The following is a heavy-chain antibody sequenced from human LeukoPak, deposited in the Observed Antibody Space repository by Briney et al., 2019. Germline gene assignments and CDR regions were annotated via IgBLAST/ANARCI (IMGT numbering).Heavy chain of an antibody. Sequence: GGSLRLSCAASGFTFNSFAMSWVRQAPGKGLEWVSSIGDGGSTYYADSVKGRFTISRDNSKNTLYLQMNSLRAEDTTVYYCARAFLRYCSSANCYASDFCGQGTMVTVSS. D-gene: IGHD2-2*01. CDR2: IGDGGST. V-gene: IGHV3-23*01. J-gene: IGHJ3*01. CDR3: ARAFLRYCSSANCYASDF. CDR1: GFTFNSFA.